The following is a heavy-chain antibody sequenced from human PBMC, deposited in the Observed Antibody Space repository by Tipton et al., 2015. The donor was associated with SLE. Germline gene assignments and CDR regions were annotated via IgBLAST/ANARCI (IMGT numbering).Heavy chain of an antibody. CDR1: GGSISRGGYF. CDR3: ARSTDQNWFDP. D-gene: IGHD2-2*01. J-gene: IGHJ5*02. Sequence: TLSLTCTVSGGSISRGGYFWTWIRQHPGMGLEWVGYIYDSGNTHYNPSLKSRLAISLDTSKNQFSLNLSSVTAADTAVYYCARSTDQNWFDPWGQGTLVTVSS. V-gene: IGHV4-31*03. CDR2: IYDSGNT.